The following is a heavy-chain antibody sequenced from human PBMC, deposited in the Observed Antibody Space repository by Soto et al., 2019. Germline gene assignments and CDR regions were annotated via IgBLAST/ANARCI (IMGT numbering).Heavy chain of an antibody. D-gene: IGHD3-22*01. CDR1: GFTFSSYE. V-gene: IGHV3-48*03. Sequence: PGGSLRLSCAASGFTFSSYEMNWVRQAPGKGLEWVSYISSSGSTIYYADSVKGRFTISRDNAKNSLYLQMNSLRAEDTAVYYCARGSPFITMIVVVIRPPDYWGQGTLVTV. J-gene: IGHJ4*02. CDR2: ISSSGSTI. CDR3: ARGSPFITMIVVVIRPPDY.